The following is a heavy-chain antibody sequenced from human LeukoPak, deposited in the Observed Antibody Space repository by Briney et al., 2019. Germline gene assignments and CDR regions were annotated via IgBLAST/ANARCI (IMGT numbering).Heavy chain of an antibody. V-gene: IGHV1-18*01. CDR2: ISALNGDT. Sequence: ASVKVSCTASGYTFTIYGISWVRQAPGQGREGMGWISALNGDTNYAQNLQDRVTLTTDTSTNTAYMELRSLRSDDTAMYYCTRGSTIGVEYFDNWGQGTLVTVSS. J-gene: IGHJ4*02. CDR3: TRGSTIGVEYFDN. D-gene: IGHD2-8*01. CDR1: GYTFTIYG.